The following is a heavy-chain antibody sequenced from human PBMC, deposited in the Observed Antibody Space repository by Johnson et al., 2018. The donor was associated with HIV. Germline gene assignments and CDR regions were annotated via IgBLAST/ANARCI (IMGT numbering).Heavy chain of an antibody. CDR2: ISYDGSNK. V-gene: IGHV3-30*04. CDR3: ARAHSGSYYDAFDI. CDR1: GFTFSSYA. J-gene: IGHJ3*02. Sequence: QVQLLESGGGVVQPGRSLRLSCAASGFTFSSYAMHWVRQAPGKGLEWVAVISYDGSNKYYADSVKGRFTISRDNAKNSLYLQMNSLRAEDTALYYCARAHSGSYYDAFDIWGQGTMVTVSS. D-gene: IGHD1-26*01.